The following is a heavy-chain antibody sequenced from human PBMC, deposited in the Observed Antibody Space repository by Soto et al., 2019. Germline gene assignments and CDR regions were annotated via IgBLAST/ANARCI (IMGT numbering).Heavy chain of an antibody. CDR1: GASISSSY. D-gene: IGHD4-17*01. CDR2: IYYSGST. Sequence: PSETLSLTCTVSGASISSSYWSWIRQPPGKGLEWIGYIYYSGSTDYNPSLKSRVTISVDTSKNQFSLNLGSVTAADTAVYYCARTYGDYVFDYWGQGTLVTVSS. J-gene: IGHJ4*02. CDR3: ARTYGDYVFDY. V-gene: IGHV4-59*01.